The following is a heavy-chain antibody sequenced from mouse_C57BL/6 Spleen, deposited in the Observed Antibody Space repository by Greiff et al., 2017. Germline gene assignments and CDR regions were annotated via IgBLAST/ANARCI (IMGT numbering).Heavy chain of an antibody. CDR1: GFTFSSYA. Sequence: EVKLMESGEGLVKPGGSLKLSCAASGFTFSSYAMSWVRQTPEKRLEWVATISDGGSYTYYPDNVKGRFTISRDNAKNNLYLQMSHLKSEDTAMYYCARDGGGYDGYFYAMDYWGQGTSVTVSS. CDR3: ARDGGGYDGYFYAMDY. D-gene: IGHD2-3*01. J-gene: IGHJ4*01. CDR2: ISDGGSYT. V-gene: IGHV5-4*01.